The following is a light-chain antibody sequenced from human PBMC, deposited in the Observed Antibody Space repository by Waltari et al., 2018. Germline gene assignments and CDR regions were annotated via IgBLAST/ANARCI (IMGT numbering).Light chain of an antibody. J-gene: IGLJ3*02. V-gene: IGLV1-40*01. CDR3: QSYDTSLSVV. CDR1: GSNIGAGYD. CDR2: GSN. Sequence: QSVLTLPPSVSGAPGQRVTISCTGSGSNIGAGYDVHWYQQLPRAAPKLLIYGSNSRPLGVPARFFGSTSGTSASLAITGLQAEDEADYYCQSYDTSLSVVFGGGTKLTVL.